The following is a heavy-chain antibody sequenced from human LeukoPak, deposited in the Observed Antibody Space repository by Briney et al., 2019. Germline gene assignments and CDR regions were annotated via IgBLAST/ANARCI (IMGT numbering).Heavy chain of an antibody. V-gene: IGHV3-30*02. D-gene: IGHD3-22*01. CDR3: AKDSYYYDSSGYYLYYFDY. Sequence: GGSLGLSCAASGFTFSSYWMTWVRQAPGKGLEWVAFIRYDGSNKYYADSVKGRFTISRDNSKNTLYLQMNSLRAEDTAVYYCAKDSYYYDSSGYYLYYFDYWGQGTLVTVSS. J-gene: IGHJ4*02. CDR1: GFTFSSYW. CDR2: IRYDGSNK.